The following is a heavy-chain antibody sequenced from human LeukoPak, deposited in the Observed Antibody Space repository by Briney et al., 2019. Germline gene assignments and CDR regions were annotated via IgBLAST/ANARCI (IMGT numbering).Heavy chain of an antibody. J-gene: IGHJ4*02. Sequence: ASVTVSFKASGYTFTIYYMHWVRQAPGQGLEWMGIINASGGSTSYTQKFQGRVTITRDTSTSTVYMELSSPRSEDTAVYYCAREFAHVDTAMVFDYWGQGTLVTVSS. CDR2: INASGGST. CDR1: GYTFTIYY. V-gene: IGHV1-46*01. CDR3: AREFAHVDTAMVFDY. D-gene: IGHD5-18*01.